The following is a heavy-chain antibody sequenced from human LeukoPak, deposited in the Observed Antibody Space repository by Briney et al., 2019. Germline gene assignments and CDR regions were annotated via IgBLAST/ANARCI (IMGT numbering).Heavy chain of an antibody. D-gene: IGHD2-15*01. Sequence: GGSLRLSCAASGFSVSNNYMSWVRQAPGTGLEWVSVIYSGGSTFYADSVKGRFTISRDNSKNTLYLQMNSLRAEDTAVYYCASDSYSPEYFQHWGQGTLVTVSS. CDR3: ASDSYSPEYFQH. CDR1: GFSVSNNY. CDR2: IYSGGST. V-gene: IGHV3-66*01. J-gene: IGHJ1*01.